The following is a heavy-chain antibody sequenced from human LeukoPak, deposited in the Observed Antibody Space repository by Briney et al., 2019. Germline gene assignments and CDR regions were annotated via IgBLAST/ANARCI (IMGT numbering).Heavy chain of an antibody. V-gene: IGHV4-4*02. CDR3: AGLVGRYSSGLYYYYFDY. Sequence: SETLSLTCAVSGGSISSSNWWSWVRQPPGKGLEWIGEMYLSGTTHSNPSVKSRVTISIDKSKNQFFLNLSSVTAADTAVYYCAGLVGRYSSGLYYYYFDYWGQGTLVTVSS. J-gene: IGHJ4*02. CDR1: GGSISSSNW. CDR2: MYLSGTT. D-gene: IGHD3-22*01.